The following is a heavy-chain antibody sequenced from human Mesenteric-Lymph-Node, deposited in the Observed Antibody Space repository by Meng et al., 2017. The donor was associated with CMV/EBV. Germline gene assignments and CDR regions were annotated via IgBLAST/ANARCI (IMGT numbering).Heavy chain of an antibody. Sequence: GESRKISCAASGFTFSSYSMNWVRQAPGKGLEWVSYISSSSSTIYYADSVKGRFTISRDNAKNSLYLQMNSLRAEDTAVYYCAREAIRNLDYWGQGTLVTVSS. CDR1: GFTFSSYS. V-gene: IGHV3-48*04. D-gene: IGHD1-14*01. J-gene: IGHJ4*02. CDR3: AREAIRNLDY. CDR2: ISSSSSTI.